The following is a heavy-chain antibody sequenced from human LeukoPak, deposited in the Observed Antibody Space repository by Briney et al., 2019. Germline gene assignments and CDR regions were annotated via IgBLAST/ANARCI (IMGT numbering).Heavy chain of an antibody. V-gene: IGHV3-23*01. J-gene: IGHJ4*02. CDR2: ISGSGGST. CDR3: AKDGYYFNSGSLN. CDR1: GFTFSSYA. Sequence: GGSLRLSCAASGFTFSSYAMSWVRQAPGKGLEWVSGISGSGGSTYYADSVKGRFTISRDNSKNTLYLQMNSLRAEDTAVYYCAKDGYYFNSGSLNWGQGTLVTVSS. D-gene: IGHD3-10*01.